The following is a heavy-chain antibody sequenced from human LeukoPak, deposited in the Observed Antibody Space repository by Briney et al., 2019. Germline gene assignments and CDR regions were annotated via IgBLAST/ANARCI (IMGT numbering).Heavy chain of an antibody. CDR1: GFTFSTYW. V-gene: IGHV3-7*03. D-gene: IGHD1-1*01. Sequence: GGSLRLSCAASGFTFSTYWMSWVRQAPGKGLEWVANIKQDGSEKYYIDSVKGRFTISRDNSKNTLYLQMNSLRAEDTAVYYCAKGLRGGTGYFDYWGQGTLVTVSS. J-gene: IGHJ4*02. CDR2: IKQDGSEK. CDR3: AKGLRGGTGYFDY.